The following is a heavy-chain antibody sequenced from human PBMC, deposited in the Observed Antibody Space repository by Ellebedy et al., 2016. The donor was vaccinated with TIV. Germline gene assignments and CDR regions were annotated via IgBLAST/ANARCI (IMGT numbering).Heavy chain of an antibody. D-gene: IGHD1-7*01. V-gene: IGHV3-30*18. J-gene: IGHJ4*02. Sequence: GGSLRLSXAASGFTFSSYGMHWVRQAPGKGLEWVAGIPYDGSNKYHADSVKGRFTISRDNSKNTLYLQMNSLRAEDTAVYYCAKDLLELRLAGGYWGQGTLATVSS. CDR2: IPYDGSNK. CDR1: GFTFSSYG. CDR3: AKDLLELRLAGGY.